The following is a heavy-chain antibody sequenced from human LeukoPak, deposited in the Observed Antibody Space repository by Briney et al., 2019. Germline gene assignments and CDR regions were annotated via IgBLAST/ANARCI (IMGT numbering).Heavy chain of an antibody. V-gene: IGHV3-23*01. D-gene: IGHD2-2*01. J-gene: IGHJ4*02. Sequence: GGSLRLSCAASGFPFSTYTISWVRQAPGKGLEWVSTISGSGRTTYYADSVKGRFTLSRDNSKNMLYLQMNSLRAEDTALYYCAKCGCSSASCEAYVDYWGQGTLVTVSS. CDR1: GFPFSTYT. CDR3: AKCGCSSASCEAYVDY. CDR2: ISGSGRTT.